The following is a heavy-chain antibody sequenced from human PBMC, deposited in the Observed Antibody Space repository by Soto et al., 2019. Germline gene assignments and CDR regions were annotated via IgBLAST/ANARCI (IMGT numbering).Heavy chain of an antibody. J-gene: IGHJ5*01. CDR1: GGSFSGHS. CDR2: INHSGRV. D-gene: IGHD3-22*01. CDR3: STRAYDTNGYYRFDP. Sequence: SETLSLTYAVYGGSFSGHSWTWIRQSPGKGLEWIGDINHSGRVNYSPSLKSRVTISLDTSKNQFSLTLSAVTAADTAMYYCSTRAYDTNGYYRFDPWGQGTLVTVSS. V-gene: IGHV4-34*01.